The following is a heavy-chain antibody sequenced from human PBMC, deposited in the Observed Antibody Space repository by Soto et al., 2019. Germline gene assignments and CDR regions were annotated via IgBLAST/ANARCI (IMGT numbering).Heavy chain of an antibody. CDR1: GYTFTSYG. J-gene: IGHJ5*02. V-gene: IGHV1-18*04. CDR2: ISAYNGNT. Sequence: ASVKVSCKASGYTFTSYGISWVRQAPGQGLEWMGWISAYNGNTNYAQRLQGRVTMTTDTSASTAYMELRSLRSDDTAVYYCARYGGYCSSTSCQGYNWFDPWGQGTLVTVSS. CDR3: ARYGGYCSSTSCQGYNWFDP. D-gene: IGHD2-2*01.